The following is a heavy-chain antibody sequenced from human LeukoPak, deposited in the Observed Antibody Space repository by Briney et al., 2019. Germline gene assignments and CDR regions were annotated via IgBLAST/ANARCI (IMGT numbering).Heavy chain of an antibody. CDR2: INPNSGGT. Sequence: ASVKVSCKASGYTFTSYDINWVRQAPGQGLEWMGWINPNSGGTNYAQKFQGWVTMTRDTSISTAYMELSRLRSDDTAVYYCARGDPGVVDLDYWGQGTLVTVSS. D-gene: IGHD2-15*01. J-gene: IGHJ4*02. V-gene: IGHV1-2*04. CDR1: GYTFTSYD. CDR3: ARGDPGVVDLDY.